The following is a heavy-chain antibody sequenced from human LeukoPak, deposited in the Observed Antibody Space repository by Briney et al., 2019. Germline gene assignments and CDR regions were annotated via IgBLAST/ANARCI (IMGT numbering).Heavy chain of an antibody. D-gene: IGHD6-13*01. CDR2: INSDGSST. V-gene: IGHV3-74*01. Sequence: GGSLRLSCAASGFTFRSYWMHWVRQAPGEGLVWVSRINSDGSSTSYADSVKGRFTISRDNAKNTLYLEMNSLRAEDTAVYYCARVGVFEAAAGQFDYWGQGTLVTVSS. CDR3: ARVGVFEAAAGQFDY. CDR1: GFTFRSYW. J-gene: IGHJ4*02.